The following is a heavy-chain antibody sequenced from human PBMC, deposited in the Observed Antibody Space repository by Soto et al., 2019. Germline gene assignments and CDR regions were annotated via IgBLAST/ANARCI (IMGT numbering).Heavy chain of an antibody. CDR2: IKPSGGRT. CDR1: GYTFTSYY. Sequence: QVQLVQSGAEVKKPGASVKVSCKASGYTFTSYYMYWVRQAPGQGLEWMGIIKPSGGRTRYAQKFRGRVTMTGDTCTSTVYMEVSSLISEDTAVYYGARGITMIVVGNWFGPWGQGTLVTVSS. V-gene: IGHV1-46*01. CDR3: ARGITMIVVGNWFGP. D-gene: IGHD3-22*01. J-gene: IGHJ5*02.